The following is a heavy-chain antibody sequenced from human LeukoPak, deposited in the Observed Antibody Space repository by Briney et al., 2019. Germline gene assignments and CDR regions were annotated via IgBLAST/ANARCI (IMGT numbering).Heavy chain of an antibody. Sequence: SETLSLTCTVSGGSISSGGYYWSWIRQHPGKGLEWIGYIYYSGSTYYNPSLKSRVTISVDTSKNQFSLKLSSVTAADTAVYYCARGTRRDGYKYYFEYWGQGILVTVSS. CDR3: ARGTRRDGYKYYFEY. CDR1: GGSISSGGYY. D-gene: IGHD5-24*01. CDR2: IYYSGST. V-gene: IGHV4-31*03. J-gene: IGHJ4*02.